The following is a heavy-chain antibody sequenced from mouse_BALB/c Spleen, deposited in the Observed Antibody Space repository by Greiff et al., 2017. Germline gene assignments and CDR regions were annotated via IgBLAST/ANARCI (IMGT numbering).Heavy chain of an antibody. CDR1: GFTFSSYA. V-gene: IGHV5-6-5*01. CDR2: ISSGGST. D-gene: IGHD2-14*01. J-gene: IGHJ4*01. Sequence: EVNLVESGGGLVKPGGSLKLSCAASGFTFSSYAMSWVRQTPEKRLEWVASISSGGSTYYPDSVKGRFTISRDNARNILYLQMSSLRSEDTAMYYWARGLDRYDDYAMDYWGQGTSVTVSS. CDR3: ARGLDRYDDYAMDY.